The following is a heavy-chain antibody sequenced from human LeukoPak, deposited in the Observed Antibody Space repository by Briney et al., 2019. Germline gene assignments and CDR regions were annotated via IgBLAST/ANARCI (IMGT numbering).Heavy chain of an antibody. J-gene: IGHJ4*02. Sequence: SGPTLVNPTETLTLTCTVSGFSLSNARMGVSWIRQPPGNALEWLAHIFSNDEKSYSTSLKSRLTISKDTSKSQVVLTMANMDPVDTAAYYCARIGYCSGGSCYYFDYWGQGTLVTVSS. D-gene: IGHD2-15*01. CDR1: GFSLSNARMG. CDR3: ARIGYCSGGSCYYFDY. CDR2: IFSNDEK. V-gene: IGHV2-26*01.